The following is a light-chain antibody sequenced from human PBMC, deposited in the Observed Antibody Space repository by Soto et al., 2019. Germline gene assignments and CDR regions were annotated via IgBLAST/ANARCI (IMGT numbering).Light chain of an antibody. CDR1: SSDVGGYNY. Sequence: SVLTQPRSVSGSPGQSVTLSCTGTSSDVGGYNYVSWYQQHPGKAPKLMIYDVSKRPSGVPDRFSGSKSGNTASLTISGLQAEDEADYYCCSYAGSYTLVVFGGGTKLTVL. V-gene: IGLV2-11*01. CDR2: DVS. CDR3: CSYAGSYTLVV. J-gene: IGLJ2*01.